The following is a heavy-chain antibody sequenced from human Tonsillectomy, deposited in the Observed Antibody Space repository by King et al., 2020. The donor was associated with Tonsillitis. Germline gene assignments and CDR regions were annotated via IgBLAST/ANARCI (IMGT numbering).Heavy chain of an antibody. D-gene: IGHD4-23*01. CDR2: IWYDGSNK. V-gene: IGHV3-33*08. J-gene: IGHJ3*02. CDR3: ARDKTVVTGDAFDI. CDR1: GFTFSNYG. Sequence: VQLVESGGGVVQPGRSLRLSCAASGFTFSNYGMHWVRQAPGKGLEWVAVIWYDGSNKYHADSVKGRFTISRDNSKNTPYLQMNSLRAEDTAVYYCARDKTVVTGDAFDIWGQGTMVTVSS.